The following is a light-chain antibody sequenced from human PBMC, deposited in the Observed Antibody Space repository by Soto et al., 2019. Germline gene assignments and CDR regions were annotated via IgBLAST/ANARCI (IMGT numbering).Light chain of an antibody. CDR1: QSVRTN. J-gene: IGKJ1*01. V-gene: IGKV3-15*01. CDR2: GAS. CDR3: PQYNDNWPT. Sequence: EIVMTQSPATLSVSPGETVTLSCRASQSVRTNLAWYQHKPGQSPRLLIYGASKRATGFPARFSGSGSGTEFTLTISSLQSEDFAVYYCPQYNDNWPTFGQGTKVEIK.